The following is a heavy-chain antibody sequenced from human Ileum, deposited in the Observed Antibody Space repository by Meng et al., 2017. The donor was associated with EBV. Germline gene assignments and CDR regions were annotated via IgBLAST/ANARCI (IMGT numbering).Heavy chain of an antibody. CDR2: NHSSGTT. CDR3: TSDPTGGEDHQRL. D-gene: IGHD3-16*01. J-gene: IGHJ4*02. V-gene: IGHV4-4*02. Sequence: QRPQAGAGLGVVTPSVSLSLTGAGSCSSSSNSYWWWCRQQPAEELQGLSYINHSSGTTIYNPSLKSLVTISVDNSKNHFSLKLTSMTAADTAVYYCTSDPTGGEDHQRLWGQGTLVTVSS. CDR1: CSSSSNSYW.